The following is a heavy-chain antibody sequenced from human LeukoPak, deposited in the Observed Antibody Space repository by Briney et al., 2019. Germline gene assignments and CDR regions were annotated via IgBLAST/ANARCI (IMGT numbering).Heavy chain of an antibody. CDR1: GGSFSGYY. V-gene: IGHV4-34*01. J-gene: IGHJ4*02. CDR3: ARVQDSSGYYSDY. CDR2: INHCGST. D-gene: IGHD3-22*01. Sequence: PSETLSLTCAVYGGSFSGYYWSWIRQPPGKGLEWIGEINHCGSTNYNPSLKSRVTISVDTSKNQFSLKLSSVTAADTAVYYCARVQDSSGYYSDYWGQGTLVTVSS.